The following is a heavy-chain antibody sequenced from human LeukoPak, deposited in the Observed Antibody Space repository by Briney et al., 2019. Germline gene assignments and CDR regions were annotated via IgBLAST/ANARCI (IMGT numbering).Heavy chain of an antibody. D-gene: IGHD3-22*01. CDR3: ARSGGYYAFDI. CDR1: GFTFSSYA. V-gene: IGHV3-30-3*01. J-gene: IGHJ3*02. CDR2: ISYDGSNK. Sequence: PGRSLRLSCAASGFTFSSYAMHWVRQAPGKGLEWVAVISYDGSNKYYADSVKGRFTISRDNSKNTLYLQMNSLRAEDTAVYYCARSGGYYAFDIWGQGTMVTVSS.